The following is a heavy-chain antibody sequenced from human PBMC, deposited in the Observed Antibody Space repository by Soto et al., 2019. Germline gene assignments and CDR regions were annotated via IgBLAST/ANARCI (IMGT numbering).Heavy chain of an antibody. D-gene: IGHD1-26*01. Sequence: SVEVSCKASGYTFTSYGISWVRQAPGQGLEWMGWISAYNGSTNYAQKLQGRVTMTTDTSTSTAYMELRSLRSDDTAVYYCARDSVESWEGMNDYWGQGTLVTVYS. V-gene: IGHV1-18*04. CDR2: ISAYNGST. CDR1: GYTFTSYG. J-gene: IGHJ4*02. CDR3: ARDSVESWEGMNDY.